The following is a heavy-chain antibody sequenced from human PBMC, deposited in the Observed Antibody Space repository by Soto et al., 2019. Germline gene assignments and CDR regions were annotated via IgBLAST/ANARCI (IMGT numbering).Heavy chain of an antibody. Sequence: SQTLSLTCVISGDSVSSNSAAWNWVRQSPSRGLEWLGRTYYRSKWKTDYAVSVRGRITINPDTSKNQFSLQLNPVTPGDTAVYYCARGDVIDIWGRGTMVTVSS. CDR2: TYYRSKWKT. CDR3: ARGDVIDI. V-gene: IGHV6-1*01. J-gene: IGHJ3*02. CDR1: GDSVSSNSAA.